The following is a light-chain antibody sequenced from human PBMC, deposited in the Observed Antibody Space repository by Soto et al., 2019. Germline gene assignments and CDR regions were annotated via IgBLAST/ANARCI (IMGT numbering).Light chain of an antibody. Sequence: EIVLTQSPGTLSLSPGERATLSCRASQSVSSRFLAWYQQKPGQAPRVLIYGASSRATGLPDRFSGSGSGTDFTLIISRLEPEDFAMYYCQQYDSSRTFVQGTKVEMK. CDR3: QQYDSSRT. CDR1: QSVSSRF. CDR2: GAS. V-gene: IGKV3-20*01. J-gene: IGKJ1*01.